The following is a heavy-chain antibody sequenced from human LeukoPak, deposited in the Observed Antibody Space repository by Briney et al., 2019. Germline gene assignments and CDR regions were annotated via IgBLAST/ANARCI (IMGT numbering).Heavy chain of an antibody. CDR1: GDSVSSNSAA. CDR3: ARGRVTTIANYYYYYIDV. V-gene: IGHV6-1*01. D-gene: IGHD4-17*01. CDR2: TYYRSKWYN. J-gene: IGHJ6*03. Sequence: SQTLSLTCAISGDSVSSNSAAWTWIRQSPSRGLEWLGRTYYRSKWYNDYEVFVQSRITINPDTSKNQFSLQLNSVTPEDTAVYYCARGRVTTIANYYYYYIDVWGKGTTVTVSS.